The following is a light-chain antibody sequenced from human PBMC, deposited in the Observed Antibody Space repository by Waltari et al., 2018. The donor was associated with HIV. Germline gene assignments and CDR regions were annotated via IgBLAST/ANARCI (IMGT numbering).Light chain of an antibody. Sequence: AIRRNQSPPSLSASAGDRVTVTCRASQNVSGYLAWFQQRPGQAPNLLIFASSTLQNGVPSRFSANGSGTDFTLTISSLQSEDFASYYCQQYYSFPYSFGQGTTLEMK. V-gene: IGKV1-8*01. CDR3: QQYYSFPYS. J-gene: IGKJ2*03. CDR1: QNVSGY. CDR2: ASS.